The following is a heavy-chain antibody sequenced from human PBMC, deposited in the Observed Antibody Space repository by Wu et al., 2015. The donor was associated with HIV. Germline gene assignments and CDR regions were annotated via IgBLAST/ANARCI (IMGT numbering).Heavy chain of an antibody. CDR3: ARDLGDYYNSGTPGYY. CDR2: ISGYNGNT. D-gene: IGHD3-10*01. V-gene: IGHV1-18*01. Sequence: QVQLVQSAAEVKKPGASMTVSCKAFGYTLTNYGINWVRQAPGQGLEWMGWISGYNGNTNSAQNFQGRVTMTTDTSTSTAYMELRSLRSDDTAVYFCARDLGDYYNSGTPGYYWGQGTLVTVSS. CDR1: GYTLTNYG. J-gene: IGHJ4*02.